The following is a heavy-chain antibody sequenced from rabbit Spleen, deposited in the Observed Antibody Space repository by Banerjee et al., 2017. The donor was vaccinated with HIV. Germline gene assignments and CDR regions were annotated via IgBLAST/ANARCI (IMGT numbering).Heavy chain of an antibody. J-gene: IGHJ4*01. Sequence: QEQLMESGGGLVQPGGSLKLSCKGSGFDLNTYGVSWVRQAPGKGLEWIAYIDPVFGATYYATWVNGRFTISSQNAQNTLYLQLNSLTAADTATYFCVRGASSSGYYSLWGPGTLVTVS. CDR3: VRGASSSGYYSL. CDR2: IDPVFGAT. D-gene: IGHD1-1*01. CDR1: GFDLNTYG. V-gene: IGHV1S47*01.